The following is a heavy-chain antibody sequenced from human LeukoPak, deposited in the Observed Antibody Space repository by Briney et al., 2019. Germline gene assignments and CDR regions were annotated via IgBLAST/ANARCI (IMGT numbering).Heavy chain of an antibody. D-gene: IGHD1-14*01. CDR2: IGTAGDT. V-gene: IGHV3-13*01. J-gene: IGHJ6*02. CDR1: GFTFSSYD. Sequence: GGSLRLSCAASGFTFSSYDMHWVRQATGKGLEWVSAIGTAGDTYYPGSVKGRFTISRENAKNSLYLQMNSLRAGDTAVYYCARDGIYYGMDVWGQGTTVTVSS. CDR3: ARDGIYYGMDV.